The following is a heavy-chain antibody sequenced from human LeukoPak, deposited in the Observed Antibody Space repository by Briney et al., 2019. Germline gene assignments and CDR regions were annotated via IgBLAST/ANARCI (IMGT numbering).Heavy chain of an antibody. V-gene: IGHV3-30*18. CDR2: ISYDGSRE. D-gene: IGHD4-17*01. Sequence: GGSLRLSCAASGLSFSSYGMHWVRQAPGKGLEWVAVISYDGSREYYADSVKGRFTISRDNSKNTLYLQMNSLRAEDTAVYYCAKGKVTYGDYDYWGQGTLVTVSS. CDR1: GLSFSSYG. CDR3: AKGKVTYGDYDY. J-gene: IGHJ4*02.